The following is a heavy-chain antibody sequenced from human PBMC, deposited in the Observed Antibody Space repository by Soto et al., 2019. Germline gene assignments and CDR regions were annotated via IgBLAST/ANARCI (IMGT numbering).Heavy chain of an antibody. CDR2: ISDSGTRT. J-gene: IGHJ4*02. V-gene: IGHV3-23*01. CDR1: GFSIGVYA. CDR3: AKDGIRKDDY. Sequence: EVQLLESGGGFIQPGGPLGLSCQASGFSIGVYAMGWVRKAPGKGLEWVSSISDSGTRTFYADSVKGRFAISRDTSKNTIYLQMNRLRVEDTALYYCAKDGIRKDDYWGQGTVVTVSS.